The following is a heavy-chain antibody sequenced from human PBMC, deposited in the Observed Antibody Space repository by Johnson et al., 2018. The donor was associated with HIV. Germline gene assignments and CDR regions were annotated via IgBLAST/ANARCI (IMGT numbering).Heavy chain of an antibody. D-gene: IGHD1-26*01. CDR3: AKGDTVVGAKYAFDI. V-gene: IGHV3-33*06. Sequence: QVQLVESGGGVVQPGRSLRLSCAASGLTFSSYGMHWVRQAPGKGLEWVAVIWDDGSNKYYADSVKGRFTISRDNSKNTLYLQMNSLRAEDTAVYYCAKGDTVVGAKYAFDIWGQGTMVTVSS. CDR2: IWDDGSNK. J-gene: IGHJ3*02. CDR1: GLTFSSYG.